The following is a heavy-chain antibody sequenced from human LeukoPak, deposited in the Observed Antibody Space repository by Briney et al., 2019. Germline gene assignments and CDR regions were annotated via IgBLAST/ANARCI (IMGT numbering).Heavy chain of an antibody. V-gene: IGHV1-69*13. CDR1: GGTFSSYA. Sequence: GASVKVSCKASGGTFSSYAISWVRQAPGQGLEWMGGITPLFGTANYAQKFQGRVTITADESASTAYMELSSLRSEDTAVYYCARDSSDIRSLNAHWGQGTLVTVSS. J-gene: IGHJ1*01. D-gene: IGHD2-15*01. CDR3: ARDSSDIRSLNAH. CDR2: ITPLFGTA.